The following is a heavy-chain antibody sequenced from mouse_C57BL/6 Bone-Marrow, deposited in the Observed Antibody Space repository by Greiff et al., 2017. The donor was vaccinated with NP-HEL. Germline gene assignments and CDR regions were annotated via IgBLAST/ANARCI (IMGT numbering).Heavy chain of an antibody. CDR1: GFSLTSYG. CDR2: IWSGGST. V-gene: IGHV2-2*01. J-gene: IGHJ3*01. D-gene: IGHD2-12*01. CDR3: ASLRRSFAY. Sequence: QVQLKESGPGLVQPSQSLSITCTVSGFSLTSYGVHWVRQSPGKGLEWLGVIWSGGSTDYNAAFISRLSISKDNSKSQVFFKMNSLQADDTAIYYCASLRRSFAYWGQGTLVTVSA.